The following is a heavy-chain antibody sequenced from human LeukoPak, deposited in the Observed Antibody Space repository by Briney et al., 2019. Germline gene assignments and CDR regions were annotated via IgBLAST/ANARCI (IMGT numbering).Heavy chain of an antibody. J-gene: IGHJ3*02. D-gene: IGHD5-12*01. CDR2: FDPEDGET. V-gene: IGHV1-24*01. Sequence: ASVKVSCKVSGYTLTELSMHWVRQAPGKGLEWMGGFDPEDGETIYAQKFQGRVTITADESTSTAYMELSSLRSEDTAVYYCASGNRYSGYDVSRAFDIWGQGTMVTVSS. CDR1: GYTLTELS. CDR3: ASGNRYSGYDVSRAFDI.